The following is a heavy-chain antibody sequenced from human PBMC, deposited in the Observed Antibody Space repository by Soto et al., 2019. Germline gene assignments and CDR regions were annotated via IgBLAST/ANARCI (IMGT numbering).Heavy chain of an antibody. J-gene: IGHJ4*02. Sequence: SETLSLTCAVSGASISGGGNSWNWIRQPPGKGLEWIGYVHHTGSTYYTPSLKSRVTISLDRSKNQFSLKLTSVTAADTAVYYCARTDGYTSQGDYFGSWGQGALVTVAS. CDR2: VHHTGST. CDR3: ARTDGYTSQGDYFGS. D-gene: IGHD5-12*01. CDR1: GASISGGGNS. V-gene: IGHV4-30-2*01.